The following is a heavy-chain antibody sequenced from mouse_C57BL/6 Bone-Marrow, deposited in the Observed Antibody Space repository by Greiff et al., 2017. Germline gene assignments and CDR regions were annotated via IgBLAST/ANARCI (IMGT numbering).Heavy chain of an antibody. CDR3: ARECYYAMDY. CDR2: IDPSDSYT. Sequence: QVQLQQPGAELVMPGASVKLSCKASGYTFTSYWMHWVKQRPGQGLEWIGEIDPSDSYTNYNQKFKGKSTLTVDKSSSTAYMQLSSLTSEDSAVYYCARECYYAMDYWGQGTSVTVSS. V-gene: IGHV1-69*01. J-gene: IGHJ4*01. CDR1: GYTFTSYW.